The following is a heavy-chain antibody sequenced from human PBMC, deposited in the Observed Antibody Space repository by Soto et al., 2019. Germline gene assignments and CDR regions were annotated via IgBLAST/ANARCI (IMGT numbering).Heavy chain of an antibody. CDR3: ARDGGGSSPDPYYYYGMDV. Sequence: QVQLQESGPGLVKPSETLSLTCTVSGGSISSYYWSWIRQPPGKGLEWIGYIYYSGSTNYNPSLKSRVTIALDTSKNQFSLKLSSVTAADTAVYYCARDGGGSSPDPYYYYGMDVWGQGTTVTVSS. CDR1: GGSISSYY. CDR2: IYYSGST. V-gene: IGHV4-59*01. J-gene: IGHJ6*02. D-gene: IGHD6-6*01.